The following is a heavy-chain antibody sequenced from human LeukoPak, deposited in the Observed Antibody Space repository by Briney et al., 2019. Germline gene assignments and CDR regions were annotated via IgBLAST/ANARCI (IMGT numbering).Heavy chain of an antibody. J-gene: IGHJ3*02. D-gene: IGHD3-10*01. CDR1: GYTFISYG. V-gene: IGHV1-46*01. Sequence: ASVKVSCKASGYTFISYGISWLRQAPGQGLEWVGIINPSGGSTSYAQKFQGRVTMTRDMSTSTVYMELSSLRSEDTAVYYCARQTSITMVRGVIIAFDIWGQGTMVTVSS. CDR2: INPSGGST. CDR3: ARQTSITMVRGVIIAFDI.